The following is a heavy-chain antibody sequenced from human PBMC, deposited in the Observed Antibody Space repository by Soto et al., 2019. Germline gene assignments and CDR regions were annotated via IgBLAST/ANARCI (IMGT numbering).Heavy chain of an antibody. D-gene: IGHD3-10*01. CDR2: INYSGGI. J-gene: IGHJ4*02. Sequence: SETLSLTCAVYGGTFSGYYWSWIRQPPGEGLEWIGEINYSGGINYNPSLESRVTISVDMSKNQFSLRLSSVTAADTGIYYCVRRHYYSSGSSEWGQGTQVTVSS. CDR3: VRRHYYSSGSSE. V-gene: IGHV4-34*01. CDR1: GGTFSGYY.